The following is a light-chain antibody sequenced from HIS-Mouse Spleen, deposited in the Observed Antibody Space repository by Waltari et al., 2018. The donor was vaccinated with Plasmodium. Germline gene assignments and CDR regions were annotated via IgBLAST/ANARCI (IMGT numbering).Light chain of an antibody. Sequence: EIVLTQSTGSLALSPGERDTLSCRASQGVSSSYLAWYQQKPGQAPRLLIYGASSRATGNPDRVSGSGSGTDFTLTIIILEPEDFAVYYCQQYGSSPYPFGQGTKLEIK. CDR2: GAS. V-gene: IGKV3-20*01. CDR3: QQYGSSPYP. CDR1: QGVSSSY. J-gene: IGKJ2*01.